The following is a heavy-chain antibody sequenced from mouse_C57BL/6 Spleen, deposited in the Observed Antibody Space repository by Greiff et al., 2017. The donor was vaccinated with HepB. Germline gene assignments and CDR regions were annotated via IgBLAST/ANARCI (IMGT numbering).Heavy chain of an antibody. CDR2: IYPGSGST. CDR1: GYTFTSYW. V-gene: IGHV1-55*01. Sequence: QVQLQQPGAELVKPGASVKMSCKASGYTFTSYWITWVKQRPGQGLEWIGDIYPGSGSTNYNEKFKSKATLTVDTSSSTAYMQLSSLTSEDSAVYYGARAYYGSSSYAMDYWGQGTSVTVSS. D-gene: IGHD1-1*01. J-gene: IGHJ4*01. CDR3: ARAYYGSSSYAMDY.